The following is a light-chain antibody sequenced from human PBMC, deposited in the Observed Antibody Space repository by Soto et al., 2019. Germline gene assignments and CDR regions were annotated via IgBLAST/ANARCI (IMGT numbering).Light chain of an antibody. CDR2: EDD. CDR1: SGSIGSNS. V-gene: IGLV6-57*04. CDR3: QSYDTHTVV. Sequence: NFMLTQPHSVSESPGKTVTISCTRSSGSIGSNSVQWYQQRPRSAPTTVIYEDDQRPSGVPNRFAGSIDRSSNSASLTISGLQTEDEADYYCQSYDTHTVVFGGGTKLTVL. J-gene: IGLJ2*01.